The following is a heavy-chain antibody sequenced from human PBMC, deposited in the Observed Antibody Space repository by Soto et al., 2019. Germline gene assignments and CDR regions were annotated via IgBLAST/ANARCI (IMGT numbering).Heavy chain of an antibody. Sequence: QVQLVESGGGVVQPGMSLRLSCAASGFTFSSYGMHWVRQAPGKGLEWVAVMSYDGSRKYYADSLKGRFTISRDNSKNTLSLQMNSLRPEDTAVYYCAKDRAHGAPYYYGMDVWGQGTTVTVSS. CDR3: AKDRAHGAPYYYGMDV. J-gene: IGHJ6*02. CDR2: MSYDGSRK. D-gene: IGHD2-21*01. CDR1: GFTFSSYG. V-gene: IGHV3-30*18.